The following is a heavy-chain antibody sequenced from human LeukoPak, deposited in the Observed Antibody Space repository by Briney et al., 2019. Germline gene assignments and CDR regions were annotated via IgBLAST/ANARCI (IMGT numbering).Heavy chain of an antibody. CDR3: ARHGRGYSYGYLFDY. D-gene: IGHD5-18*01. CDR2: IYYSGST. Sequence: SETLSLTCTVSGGSISSYYWSWIRQPPGKGLEXIGYIYYSGSTNYNPSLKSRVTISVDTSKNQFSLKLSSVTAADTAVYYCARHGRGYSYGYLFDYWGQGTLVTVSS. J-gene: IGHJ4*02. CDR1: GGSISSYY. V-gene: IGHV4-59*08.